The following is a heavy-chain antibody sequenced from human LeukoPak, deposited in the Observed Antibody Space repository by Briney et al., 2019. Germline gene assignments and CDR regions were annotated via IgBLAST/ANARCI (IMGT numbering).Heavy chain of an antibody. CDR3: ARSEEGATSNFDY. V-gene: IGHV5-51*01. CDR1: GYNFSNYW. D-gene: IGHD1-26*01. CDR2: IYSGDSDT. J-gene: IGHJ4*02. Sequence: GESLKISCKGSGYNFSNYWIGWVRQMSGKGLEWMGIIYSGDSDTRYSPSFQGQVTMSADKSISTAYLQWSSLKASDTAMYYCARSEEGATSNFDYWGQGTLVTVSS.